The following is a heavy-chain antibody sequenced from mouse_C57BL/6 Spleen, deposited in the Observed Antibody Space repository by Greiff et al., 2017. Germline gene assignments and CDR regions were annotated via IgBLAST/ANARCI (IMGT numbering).Heavy chain of an antibody. Sequence: EVKVVESEGGLVQPGSSMKLSCTASGFTFSDYYMAWVRQVPEKGLEWVANINYDGSSTYYLDSLKSRFIISRDNAKNILYLQMSSLKSEDTATYYCARDRGYYGLPYAMDYWGQGTSVTVSS. CDR1: GFTFSDYY. D-gene: IGHD1-2*01. CDR3: ARDRGYYGLPYAMDY. V-gene: IGHV5-16*01. J-gene: IGHJ4*01. CDR2: INYDGSST.